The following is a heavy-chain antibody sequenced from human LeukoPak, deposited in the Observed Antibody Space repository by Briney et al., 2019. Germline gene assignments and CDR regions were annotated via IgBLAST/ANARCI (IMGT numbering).Heavy chain of an antibody. D-gene: IGHD5-12*01. CDR2: ISGSGGST. CDR1: GFTFSSYA. V-gene: IGHV3-23*01. Sequence: PGGSLRLSCAASGFTFSSYAMRWVRQAGGRGLEGVSAISGSGGSTYYADALKGRFTISRDNSENTLYLQMNSLRAEDTAVYYCAKDLGYSGYGYDYWGQGTLVTVSS. J-gene: IGHJ4*02. CDR3: AKDLGYSGYGYDY.